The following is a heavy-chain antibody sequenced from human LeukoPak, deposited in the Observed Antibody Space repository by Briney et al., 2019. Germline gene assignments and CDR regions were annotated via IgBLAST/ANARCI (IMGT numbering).Heavy chain of an antibody. CDR2: ISGSGAGT. CDR3: AKMVREFYTISYYFDY. D-gene: IGHD2-8*01. Sequence: GGSLRLSCAASGFTFSTYTMNWVRQAPGKGLEWVSGISGSGAGTYYADSVKGRFTISRDNSKNTLYLQMNSLRADDTAVYYCAKMVREFYTISYYFDYWGQGTLVTVSS. J-gene: IGHJ4*02. V-gene: IGHV3-23*01. CDR1: GFTFSTYT.